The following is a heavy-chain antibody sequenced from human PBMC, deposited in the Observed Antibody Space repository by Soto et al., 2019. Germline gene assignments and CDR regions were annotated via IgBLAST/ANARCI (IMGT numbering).Heavy chain of an antibody. J-gene: IGHJ5*02. V-gene: IGHV4-39*01. D-gene: IGHD3-10*01. CDR2: IYYTRST. Sequence: SETMSLTCTVSGGSLSSSSYYWGWIRQPPGKGLEWIGSIYYTRSTYYNPSLKSRVTISVDTSENQFSLKLSSVTAADTAVYYWARNSIGPSRWGYYYRSKFDPRGQRSPVTVSS. CDR1: GGSLSSSSYY. CDR3: ARNSIGPSRWGYYYRSKFDP.